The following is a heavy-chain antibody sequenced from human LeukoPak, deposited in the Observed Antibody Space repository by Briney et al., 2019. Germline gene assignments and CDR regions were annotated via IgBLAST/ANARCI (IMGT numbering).Heavy chain of an antibody. CDR2: ISYDGSNK. J-gene: IGHJ4*02. CDR1: GFTFSSYA. D-gene: IGHD6-13*01. Sequence: GGSLRLSCAASGFTFSSYAMHWVRQAPGKGLGWVAVISYDGSNKYYADSVKGRFTISRDNSKNTLYLQMNSLRAEDTAVYYCARDSSSWDVFDYWGQGTLVTVSS. CDR3: ARDSSSWDVFDY. V-gene: IGHV3-30-3*01.